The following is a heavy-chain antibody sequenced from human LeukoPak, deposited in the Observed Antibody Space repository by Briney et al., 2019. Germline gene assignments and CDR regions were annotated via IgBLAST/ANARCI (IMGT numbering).Heavy chain of an antibody. D-gene: IGHD2-2*01. V-gene: IGHV3-30*02. J-gene: IGHJ3*02. CDR3: AKSSRRDCSSTSCYDAFDI. CDR2: IRYDGSNK. Sequence: GGSLRLSCVASGFIFSNYGMHWVRQAPAKGLEWVAFIRYDGSNKYYADSVKGRFTISRDNSKNTLYLQMNSLRAEDMALYYCAKSSRRDCSSTSCYDAFDIWGQGTMVTVSS. CDR1: GFIFSNYG.